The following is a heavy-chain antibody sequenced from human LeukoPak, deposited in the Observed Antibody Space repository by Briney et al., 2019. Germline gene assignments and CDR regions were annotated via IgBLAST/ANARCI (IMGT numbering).Heavy chain of an antibody. V-gene: IGHV3-30*14. CDR3: AKTGLLWFGDAPDYY. D-gene: IGHD3-10*01. Sequence: GGSLRLSCAASGFTFSKYAMHWVRQAPGKGLEWVTYISYDGSIQYYADSVKGRFTISRDTSKNTLYLHMNSLRREDTAVYYCAKTGLLWFGDAPDYYWGQGTLVTVSS. CDR1: GFTFSKYA. CDR2: ISYDGSIQ. J-gene: IGHJ4*02.